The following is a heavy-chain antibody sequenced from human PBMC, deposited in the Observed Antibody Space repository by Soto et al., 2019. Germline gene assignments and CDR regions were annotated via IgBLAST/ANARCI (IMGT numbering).Heavy chain of an antibody. V-gene: IGHV1-18*01. D-gene: IGHD6-19*01. J-gene: IGHJ4*02. Sequence: QVQLVQSGPELKKPGASVKVSCKASGFTLITYGIDWVRQAPGQGLEWMGWIGANEGNTNFAQKLQGRVTLTTDTSTDTAYMELRSLRSDDTALYYCASHRSSGWPETPDFDYWGQGTLVTVAS. CDR3: ASHRSSGWPETPDFDY. CDR2: IGANEGNT. CDR1: GFTLITYG.